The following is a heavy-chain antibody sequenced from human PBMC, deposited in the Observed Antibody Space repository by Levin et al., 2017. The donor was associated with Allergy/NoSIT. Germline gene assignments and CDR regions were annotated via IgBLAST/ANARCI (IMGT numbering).Heavy chain of an antibody. CDR1: GGSISGHH. Sequence: TASETLSLTCTVSGGSISGHHWSWIRQPPGKALEWIGNIHYSGTTKYNPSLKSRVTISVDTSKNQFSLKLSSVTAADTAVYYCGRDRSIKNQDGDFWYYGMDGWGQGTTVSVSS. CDR2: IHYSGTT. J-gene: IGHJ6*02. D-gene: IGHD2-21*01. V-gene: IGHV4-59*11. CDR3: GRDRSIKNQDGDFWYYGMDG.